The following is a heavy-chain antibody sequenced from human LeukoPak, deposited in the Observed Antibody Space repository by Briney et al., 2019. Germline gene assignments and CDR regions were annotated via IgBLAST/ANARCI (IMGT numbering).Heavy chain of an antibody. CDR2: ISSSGSTI. D-gene: IGHD4-17*01. CDR3: ARHDDYGDYSLDY. J-gene: IGHJ4*02. Sequence: GGSLRLSCAASGFTFSDYYMSWIRQAPGKGLEWVSYISSSGSTIYYADSVKGRFTISRDNAKNSLYLQMNSLRAEDTAVYYCARHDDYGDYSLDYWDQGTLVTVSS. V-gene: IGHV3-11*01. CDR1: GFTFSDYY.